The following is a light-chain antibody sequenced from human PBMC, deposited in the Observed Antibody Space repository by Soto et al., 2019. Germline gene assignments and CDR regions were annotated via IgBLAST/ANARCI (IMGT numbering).Light chain of an antibody. CDR2: SAS. Sequence: IQLTQSPSSLSASVGDRVSITCRASQDISGSLAWYQQRPGKAPKLLIYSASTLHTGVPSSFTGSGSGTDFTLTISSLQPEDFATYYCQQLNSYPLTFGGGTKVDI. V-gene: IGKV1-9*01. CDR3: QQLNSYPLT. CDR1: QDISGS. J-gene: IGKJ4*01.